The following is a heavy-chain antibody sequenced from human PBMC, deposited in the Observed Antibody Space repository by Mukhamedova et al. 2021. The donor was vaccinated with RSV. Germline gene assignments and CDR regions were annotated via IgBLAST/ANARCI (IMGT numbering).Heavy chain of an antibody. D-gene: IGHD6-19*01. Sequence: GKGLERVSSISSSSRYIYYADPVKGRFTISRDNAKNSLYLQMNSLRAEETAVHYHPRDLLGSGWYNYYGMDAWGQGPTVPVSS. CDR2: ISSSSRYI. V-gene: IGHV3-21*01. CDR3: PRDLLGSGWYNYYGMDA. J-gene: IGHJ6*02.